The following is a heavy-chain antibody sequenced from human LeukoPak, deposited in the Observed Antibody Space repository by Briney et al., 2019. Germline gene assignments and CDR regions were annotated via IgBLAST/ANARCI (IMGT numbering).Heavy chain of an antibody. CDR3: AREAEYYDILTGYRTAFDY. CDR2: IYTSGST. Sequence: SETLSLTCTVSGGSISSYYWSWIRQPAGKGLEWIGRIYTSGSTNYNPSLKSRVTMSVDTSKNQFSLKLSSVTAADTAVYYGAREAEYYDILTGYRTAFDYWGQGTLVTVSS. V-gene: IGHV4-4*07. D-gene: IGHD3-9*01. CDR1: GGSISSYY. J-gene: IGHJ4*02.